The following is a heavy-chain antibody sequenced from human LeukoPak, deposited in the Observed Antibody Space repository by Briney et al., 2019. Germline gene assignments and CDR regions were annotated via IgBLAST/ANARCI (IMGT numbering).Heavy chain of an antibody. CDR1: GGTFSSYA. CDR2: IIPIFGTA. V-gene: IGHV1-69*05. J-gene: IGHJ3*02. D-gene: IGHD2-2*01. Sequence: GASVKVSCKASGGTFSSYAISWVRQAPGQGLEWMGRIIPIFGTANYAQKFQGRVTINTDESTSTAYMELSSLRSEDTAVYYCARDSIDDWFNVVVVPAAIATHAFDIWGQGTMVTVSS. CDR3: ARDSIDDWFNVVVVPAAIATHAFDI.